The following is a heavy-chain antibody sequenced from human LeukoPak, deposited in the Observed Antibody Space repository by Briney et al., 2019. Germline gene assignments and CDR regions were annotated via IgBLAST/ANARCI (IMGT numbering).Heavy chain of an antibody. CDR2: IYYSGST. J-gene: IGHJ4*02. D-gene: IGHD3-10*01. Sequence: SETLSLTCTVSGGSISSSSYYWGWIRQPPGKGLEWIGSIYYSGSTYYNPSLKSRVTISVDTSKNQFSLKLSSVTAADTAVYHCARGAYYYGSGLPLDYWGQGTLVTVSS. V-gene: IGHV4-39*07. CDR1: GGSISSSSYY. CDR3: ARGAYYYGSGLPLDY.